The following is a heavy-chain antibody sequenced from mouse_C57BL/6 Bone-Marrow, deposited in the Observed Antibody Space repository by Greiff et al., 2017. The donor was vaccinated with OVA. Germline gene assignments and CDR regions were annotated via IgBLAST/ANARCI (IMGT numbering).Heavy chain of an antibody. CDR1: GYTFTSYT. CDR3: ARSYYGSSYWCFDD. Sequence: LEESGAELARPGASVKMSCKASGYTFTSYTMHWVKQRPGQGLEWIGYINPSSGYTKYNQKFKDKATLTADQSSSTAYMQLSSLTSEDSAVYYCARSYYGSSYWCFDDWGTGTTVTVSS. J-gene: IGHJ1*03. V-gene: IGHV1-4*01. D-gene: IGHD1-1*01. CDR2: INPSSGYT.